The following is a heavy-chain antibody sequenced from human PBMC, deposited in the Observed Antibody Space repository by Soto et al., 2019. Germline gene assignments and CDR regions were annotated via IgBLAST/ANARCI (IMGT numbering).Heavy chain of an antibody. CDR3: ARGAIAVAGFSGDY. J-gene: IGHJ4*02. CDR2: INPNSGGT. V-gene: IGHV1-2*04. CDR1: GYTFTGYY. D-gene: IGHD6-19*01. Sequence: ASVKVSCKASGYTFTGYYMHWVRQAPGQGLEWMGWINPNSGGTNYAQKFQGWVTMTRDTSISTAYMELSRLRSDDTAVYYCARGAIAVAGFSGDYWGQGTLVTVSS.